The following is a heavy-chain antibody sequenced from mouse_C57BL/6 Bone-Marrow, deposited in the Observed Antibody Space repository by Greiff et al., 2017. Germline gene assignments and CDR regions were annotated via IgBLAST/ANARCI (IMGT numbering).Heavy chain of an antibody. CDR3: AKPGYGNYDWYFDV. J-gene: IGHJ1*03. CDR1: GFSLTSYG. D-gene: IGHD2-1*01. V-gene: IGHV2-5*01. CDR2: IWRGGST. Sequence: VQLQQSGPGLVQPSQSLSITCTVSGFSLTSYGVHWVRQSPGKGLAWLGVIWRGGSTDYNAAFMSRLSITKDNSKSQVFFKMNSLQADDTAIYYCAKPGYGNYDWYFDVWGTGTTVTVSS.